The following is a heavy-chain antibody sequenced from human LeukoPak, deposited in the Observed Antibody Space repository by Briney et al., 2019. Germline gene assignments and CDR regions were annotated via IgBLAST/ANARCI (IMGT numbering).Heavy chain of an antibody. J-gene: IGHJ4*02. D-gene: IGHD3-16*01. V-gene: IGHV3-33*08. CDR1: GFTFDDYA. CDR3: ARDLYADYVWGSFDY. Sequence: PGGSLRLSCAASGFTFDDYAMHWVRQAPGKGLEWVAVIWYDGSNKYYADSVKGRFTISRDNSKNTLYLQMNSLRVEDTAVYYCARDLYADYVWGSFDYWGQGTLVTVSS. CDR2: IWYDGSNK.